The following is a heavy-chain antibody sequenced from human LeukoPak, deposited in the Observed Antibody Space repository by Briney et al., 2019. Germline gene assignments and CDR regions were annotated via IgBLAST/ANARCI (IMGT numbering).Heavy chain of an antibody. D-gene: IGHD5-18*01. CDR1: GFTFSSYS. CDR3: ARAYSYGYGGGNDFDY. Sequence: GGSVRLSCAASGFTFSSYSMNWVRQPPGKGLEWVSSISSSSSYIYYADSVKGGFTISRDNDKNSLYLQMNSLRAGDTAVYYCARAYSYGYGGGNDFDYWGQGTLVTVSS. V-gene: IGHV3-21*01. CDR2: ISSSSSYI. J-gene: IGHJ4*02.